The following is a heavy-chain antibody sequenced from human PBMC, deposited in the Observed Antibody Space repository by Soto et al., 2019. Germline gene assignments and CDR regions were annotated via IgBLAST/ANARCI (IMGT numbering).Heavy chain of an antibody. CDR1: GYTFTDYY. D-gene: IGHD1-26*01. J-gene: IGHJ1*01. CDR3: ARDHRTGSYSV. Sequence: ASVKVSCKASGYTFTDYYIHWVRQAPGQGLEWIGWINANNGFTDYAQKFQDRFTMTRDTSINTAYMEVNSLRSDDTALYFCARDHRTGSYSVWGQGNLVTVSS. CDR2: INANNGFT. V-gene: IGHV1-2*02.